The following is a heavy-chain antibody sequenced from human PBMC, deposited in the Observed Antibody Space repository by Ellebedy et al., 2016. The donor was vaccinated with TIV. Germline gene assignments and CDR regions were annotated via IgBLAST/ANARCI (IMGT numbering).Heavy chain of an antibody. CDR2: LRQDEGEV. CDR1: GFSFSTYW. Sequence: PGGSLRPSCAASGFSFSTYWMGWLRQAPGKGLEWVANLRQDEGEVYYLDSVKGRFTISRDNAKSSLYLQMSSLRAEDTAVYYCTRGFGASGVNDYWGQGSRVSVAS. J-gene: IGHJ4*02. CDR3: TRGFGASGVNDY. V-gene: IGHV3-7*01. D-gene: IGHD3-10*01.